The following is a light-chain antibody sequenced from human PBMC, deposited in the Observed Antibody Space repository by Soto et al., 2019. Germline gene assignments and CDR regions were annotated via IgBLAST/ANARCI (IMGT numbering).Light chain of an antibody. V-gene: IGKV3-20*01. CDR2: AAS. J-gene: IGKJ1*01. CDR3: HQYASSRT. CDR1: QSVSSRY. Sequence: EIVLTQSPVTLSLSPGERATLSCRASQSVSSRYFAWYQQKPGQAPRLLIYAASSRAAGIPDRFSGSGSGTDFSLTISRLEPEYFAVYYWHQYASSRTFGPGTKVE.